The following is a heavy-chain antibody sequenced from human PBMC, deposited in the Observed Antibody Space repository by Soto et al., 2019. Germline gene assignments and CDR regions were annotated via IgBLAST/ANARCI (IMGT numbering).Heavy chain of an antibody. J-gene: IGHJ6*02. CDR3: ARADTATFYYYYGMDV. V-gene: IGHV1-18*01. CDR2: ISAYNGNT. Sequence: ASVKVSCKASGYTFTSYGISWVRQAPGQGLEWMGWISAYNGNTNYAQKLQGRVTMTTDTSTSTAYMELRSLRSDDTAVYYCARADTATFYYYYGMDVWGQGTTVTVSS. CDR1: GYTFTSYG. D-gene: IGHD5-18*01.